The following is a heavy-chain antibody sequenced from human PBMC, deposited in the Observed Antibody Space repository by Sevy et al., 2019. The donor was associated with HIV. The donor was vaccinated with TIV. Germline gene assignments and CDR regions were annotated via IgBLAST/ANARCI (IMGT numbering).Heavy chain of an antibody. CDR1: GFTFSTYA. Sequence: GGSLRLSCAASGFTFSTYAMSWVRQAPGKGLEWVSGISGSGGKTYYADSVKGRITISRDNSKNTLYLQMNSLRAEDTAVYYCAKGTSGEWLLSDVDIWGQGTMVTVSS. V-gene: IGHV3-23*01. CDR3: AKGTSGEWLLSDVDI. CDR2: ISGSGGKT. J-gene: IGHJ3*02. D-gene: IGHD3-3*01.